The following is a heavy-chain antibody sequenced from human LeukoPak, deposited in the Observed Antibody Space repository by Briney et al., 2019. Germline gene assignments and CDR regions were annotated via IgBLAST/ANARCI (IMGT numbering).Heavy chain of an antibody. Sequence: SETLSLTCTVSGGSISSDYWSWIRQPPGKGLEWIAYISDIGSINYNPSLKSRVTISLDTSKNQFSLKLSSVTAADTAVYYCAGHHPRNTVDFWGQGTLVTVSS. CDR3: AGHHPRNTVDF. CDR1: GGSISSDY. V-gene: IGHV4-59*08. D-gene: IGHD2/OR15-2a*01. J-gene: IGHJ4*02. CDR2: ISDIGSI.